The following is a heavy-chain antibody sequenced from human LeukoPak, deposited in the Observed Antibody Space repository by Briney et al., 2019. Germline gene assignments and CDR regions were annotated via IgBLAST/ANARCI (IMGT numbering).Heavy chain of an antibody. Sequence: PSQTLSLTCTVSGGSISSGGYYWSWIRQHPGKGLEWIGYIYYSGSTYYNPSLKSRVTISVDTSKNQFSLKLSSVTAADTAVYYCARVGVEMERAWYFDYWGQGTLVTVSS. D-gene: IGHD5-24*01. CDR3: ARVGVEMERAWYFDY. CDR1: GGSISSGGYY. V-gene: IGHV4-31*03. CDR2: IYYSGST. J-gene: IGHJ4*02.